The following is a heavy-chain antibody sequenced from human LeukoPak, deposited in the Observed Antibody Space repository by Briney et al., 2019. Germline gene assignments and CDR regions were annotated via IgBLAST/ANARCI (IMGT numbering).Heavy chain of an antibody. D-gene: IGHD2-15*01. J-gene: IGHJ4*02. CDR1: GYTFTSHD. Sequence: ASVKVSCKASGYTFTSHDISWVRQAPGQGLEWMGWISAYNGNTNYAQKLQGRVTMTTDTSTSTAYMELRSLRSDDTAVYYCARWRDIVVVAAATGFDYWGQGTLVTVSS. CDR3: ARWRDIVVVAAATGFDY. V-gene: IGHV1-18*01. CDR2: ISAYNGNT.